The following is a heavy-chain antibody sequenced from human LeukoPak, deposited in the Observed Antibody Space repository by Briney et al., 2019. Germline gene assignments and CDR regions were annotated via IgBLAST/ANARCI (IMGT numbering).Heavy chain of an antibody. CDR2: IYHSGST. D-gene: IGHD2-15*01. Sequence: PSETLSLTCGVSGGSISSSNWWTWVRQPPGKGLEWIGEIYHSGSTNYNPSLKSRVTISVDKSKNRFSLKLSSVTAADTAIYYCARAGGSSDYWGQGTLVTVSS. J-gene: IGHJ4*02. CDR3: ARAGGSSDY. V-gene: IGHV4-4*02. CDR1: GGSISSSNW.